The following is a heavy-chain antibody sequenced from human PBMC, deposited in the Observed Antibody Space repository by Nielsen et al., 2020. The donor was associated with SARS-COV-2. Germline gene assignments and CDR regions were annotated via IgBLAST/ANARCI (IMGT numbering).Heavy chain of an antibody. CDR1: GGTFSSYA. J-gene: IGHJ4*02. Sequence: SVKVSCKASGGTFSSYAISWVRQAPGQGLEWMGGIIPIFGTANYAQKFQGRVTTTADESTSTAYMELSSLRSEDTAVYYCARRYSSGRGMYYFDYWGQGTLVTVSS. CDR2: IIPIFGTA. CDR3: ARRYSSGRGMYYFDY. D-gene: IGHD6-19*01. V-gene: IGHV1-69*13.